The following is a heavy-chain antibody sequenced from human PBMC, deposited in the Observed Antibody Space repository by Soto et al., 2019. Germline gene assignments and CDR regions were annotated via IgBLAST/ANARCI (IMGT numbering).Heavy chain of an antibody. J-gene: IGHJ6*02. V-gene: IGHV3-21*01. CDR1: GFTFGKYT. Sequence: GGSLRLSCAASGFTFGKYTMNWVGQAPGKGLEWVSAISSSSIYIYYADSVEGRFTISRDNAKNSLYLQMNGLGAEGTAVYYCARANYDFWSGYPNYFGMDVWGQGTTVTVSS. CDR2: ISSSSIYI. CDR3: ARANYDFWSGYPNYFGMDV. D-gene: IGHD3-3*01.